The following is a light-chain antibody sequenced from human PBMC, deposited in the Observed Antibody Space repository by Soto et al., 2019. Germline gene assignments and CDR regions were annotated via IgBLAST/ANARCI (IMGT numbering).Light chain of an antibody. Sequence: DVQMTQSPSTLSASVGDRVTITCRASQSVTGWVAWYQQKPGKAPKLLIYKTSSLESGVPSTFSGSGSGTEFTLTISSLQPDDFATYYCQQYNSYSSTFGPGTKVDIK. J-gene: IGKJ3*01. CDR3: QQYNSYSST. V-gene: IGKV1-5*03. CDR1: QSVTGW. CDR2: KTS.